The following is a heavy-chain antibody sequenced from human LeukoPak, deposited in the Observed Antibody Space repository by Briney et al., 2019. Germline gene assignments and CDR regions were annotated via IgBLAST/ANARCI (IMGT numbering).Heavy chain of an antibody. CDR3: ARGGPTLTGYYKPYYYYGMDV. V-gene: IGHV4-34*01. Sequence: SETLSLTCTVAGGSISSYHWSWIRQPPGKGLEWIGEINHSGSTNYNPSLKSRVTISVDTSKNQFSLKLSSVTAADTAVYYCARGGPTLTGYYKPYYYYGMDVWGQGTTVTVSS. J-gene: IGHJ6*02. D-gene: IGHD3-9*01. CDR2: INHSGST. CDR1: GGSISSYH.